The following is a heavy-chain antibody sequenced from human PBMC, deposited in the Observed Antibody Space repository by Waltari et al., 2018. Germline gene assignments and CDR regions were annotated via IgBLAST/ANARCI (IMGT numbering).Heavy chain of an antibody. J-gene: IGHJ5*02. Sequence: VLLVESGGGLVTPGGSLRLTCTASGVSFRSSDMYWVRQAPGKGLDWISYTSSDGSTRYLAESLKGRFTISRDNTRNSMFLQMNSLRAEDTAVYYCARRKDDSGRGRAGFDPWGHGTLGTVSA. CDR2: TSSDGSTR. V-gene: IGHV3-48*03. CDR3: ARRKDDSGRGRAGFDP. CDR1: GVSFRSSD. D-gene: IGHD3-3*01.